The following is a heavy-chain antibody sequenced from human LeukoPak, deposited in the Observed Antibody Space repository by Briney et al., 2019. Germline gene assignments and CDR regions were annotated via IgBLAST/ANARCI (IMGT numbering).Heavy chain of an antibody. CDR2: ITPKTGGI. Sequence: ASVKVSCKASGYTFAGYYMHWVRQAPRQGLEWMGWITPKTGGINYAQRFQGRLTMTTDTSISTAYMELGRLTSDDTAVYYCASGINYYGSGSYVDYWGQGTLVTVTS. CDR3: ASGINYYGSGSYVDY. CDR1: GYTFAGYY. V-gene: IGHV1-2*02. D-gene: IGHD3-10*01. J-gene: IGHJ4*02.